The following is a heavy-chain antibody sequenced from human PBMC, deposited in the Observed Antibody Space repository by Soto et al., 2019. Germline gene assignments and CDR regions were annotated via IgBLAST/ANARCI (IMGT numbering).Heavy chain of an antibody. D-gene: IGHD5-12*01. J-gene: IGHJ4*02. CDR3: AGEYSGYARGGYCFDY. CDR2: ISAYNGNT. Sequence: ASVKVSCKASGYTFTSYGISWVRQAPGQGLEWMGWISAYNGNTNYAQKLQGRVTMTTDTSTSTAYMELRSLRSDDTAVYYCAGEYSGYARGGYCFDYWGQGXLVTVYS. CDR1: GYTFTSYG. V-gene: IGHV1-18*01.